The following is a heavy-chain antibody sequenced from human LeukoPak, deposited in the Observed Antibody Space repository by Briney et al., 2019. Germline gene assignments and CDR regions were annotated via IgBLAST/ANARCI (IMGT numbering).Heavy chain of an antibody. CDR3: AKFWGAAGTLNYGMDV. J-gene: IGHJ6*02. CDR1: GFTVSNNF. V-gene: IGHV3-23*01. Sequence: PGGSLRLSCAASGFTVSNNFMNWVRQAPGKGLEWVSSISGSGGSTYYADSVKGRFTISRDKSKNTLYLQMNSLRAEDTAVYYCAKFWGAAGTLNYGMDVWGQGTMVTVSS. CDR2: ISGSGGST. D-gene: IGHD6-13*01.